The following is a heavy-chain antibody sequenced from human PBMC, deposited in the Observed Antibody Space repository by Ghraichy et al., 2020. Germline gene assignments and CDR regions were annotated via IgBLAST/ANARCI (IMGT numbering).Heavy chain of an antibody. CDR2: IYSGCST. D-gene: IGHD3-9*01. J-gene: IGHJ3*02. V-gene: IGHV3-53*01. Sequence: ETLSLTCAASGFTVSSNYMSWVRHAPGKGLELVSVIYSGCSTYYADSVKGRFTISRDNSKNTLYLQMNSLRAEDTAVYYCARDRGALRYFDWLLPDDAFDIWGQGTMVTVSS. CDR3: ARDRGALRYFDWLLPDDAFDI. CDR1: GFTVSSNY.